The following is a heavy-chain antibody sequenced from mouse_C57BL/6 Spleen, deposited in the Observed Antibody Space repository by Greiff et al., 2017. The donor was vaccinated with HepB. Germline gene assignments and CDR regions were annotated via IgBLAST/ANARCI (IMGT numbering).Heavy chain of an antibody. Sequence: VQLQQSGPELVKPGASVKISCKASGYTFTDYYMNWVKQSHGKSLEWIGDINPNNGGTSYNQKFKGKATLTVDKSSSTAYMELRSLTSEDSAVYYCARHYYGSRTSGGWFAYWGQGTLVTVSA. CDR3: ARHYYGSRTSGGWFAY. V-gene: IGHV1-26*01. D-gene: IGHD1-1*01. CDR2: INPNNGGT. CDR1: GYTFTDYY. J-gene: IGHJ3*01.